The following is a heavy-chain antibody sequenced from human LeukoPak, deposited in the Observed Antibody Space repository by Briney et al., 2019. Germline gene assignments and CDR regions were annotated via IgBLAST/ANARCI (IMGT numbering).Heavy chain of an antibody. CDR2: ISYDGSNK. CDR3: AKDQRVSYGYDYFDY. V-gene: IGHV3-30*18. Sequence: GGSLRLSCAASGFTFSSYGMHWVRQAPGKGLEWVAVISYDGSNKYYADSVKGRFTISRDNSRNRLYLQMNSLRAEDTAVYYCAKDQRVSYGYDYFDYWGQGTLVTVSS. CDR1: GFTFSSYG. D-gene: IGHD5-18*01. J-gene: IGHJ4*02.